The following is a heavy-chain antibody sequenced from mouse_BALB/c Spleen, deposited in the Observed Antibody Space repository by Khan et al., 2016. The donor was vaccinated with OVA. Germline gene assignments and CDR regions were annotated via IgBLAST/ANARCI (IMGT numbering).Heavy chain of an antibody. Sequence: EVKLQESGTVLARPGASVKMSCKASGYSFTSYWIHWVKQRPGQGLEWIGTIYPGISDTRYNQKFKGKAKLTAVTSASTAYMELSSLTNEDSAVYYCTRSYDSFYFDYWGQGTTLTVSS. CDR2: IYPGISDT. J-gene: IGHJ2*01. CDR3: TRSYDSFYFDY. D-gene: IGHD2-4*01. CDR1: GYSFTSYW. V-gene: IGHV1-5*01.